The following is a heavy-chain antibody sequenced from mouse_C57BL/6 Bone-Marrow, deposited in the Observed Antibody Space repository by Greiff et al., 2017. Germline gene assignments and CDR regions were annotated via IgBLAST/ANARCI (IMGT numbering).Heavy chain of an antibody. CDR1: GYTFTSYW. Sequence: QVQLQQPGAELVKPGASVKLSCKASGYTFTSYWMHWVKQRPGQGLEWIGMIHPNSGSTNYNEKFKSKATLTVDKSSSTAYMQLSSLTSEDSAVYYCARAYYSNWGFAYWGQGTLVTVSA. CDR2: IHPNSGST. CDR3: ARAYYSNWGFAY. D-gene: IGHD2-5*01. V-gene: IGHV1-64*01. J-gene: IGHJ3*01.